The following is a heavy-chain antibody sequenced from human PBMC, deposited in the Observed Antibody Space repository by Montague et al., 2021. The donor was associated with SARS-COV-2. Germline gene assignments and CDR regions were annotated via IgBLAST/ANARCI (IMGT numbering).Heavy chain of an antibody. J-gene: IGHJ6*02. CDR3: ARHIEKEGTYYYYYGMDV. V-gene: IGHV4-59*08. Sequence: SETLSLTCTVSGGSINGYYWSWIRQSPGKGLDWIGYIHYTGNTNYNPSLKGRVTISLDTSKSQFSLRLSSVTAADTAVHYCARHIEKEGTYYYYYGMDVWGQGTTVTVSS. D-gene: IGHD2-15*01. CDR2: IHYTGNT. CDR1: GGSINGYY.